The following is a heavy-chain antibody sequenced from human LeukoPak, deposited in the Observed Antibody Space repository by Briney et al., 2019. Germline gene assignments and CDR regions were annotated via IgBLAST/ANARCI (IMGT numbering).Heavy chain of an antibody. CDR1: GGTFSSYA. CDR2: IIPIFGTA. CDR3: ARTSGYYLGGYYMDV. D-gene: IGHD3-3*01. V-gene: IGHV1-69*05. J-gene: IGHJ6*03. Sequence: SVKVSCKASGGTFSSYAISWVRQAPGQGLEWMGGIIPIFGTANYAQKFQGRVTITTDESTSTAYMELSSLRSEDTAVYYCARTSGYYLGGYYMDVWGKGTTVTVSS.